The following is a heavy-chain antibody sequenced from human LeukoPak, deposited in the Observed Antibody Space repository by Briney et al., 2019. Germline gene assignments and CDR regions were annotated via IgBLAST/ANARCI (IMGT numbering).Heavy chain of an antibody. Sequence: SETLSLTCTVSGGSISSGSYYWSWIRQPPGKGLEWIAYIYYSGSTNYNPSLKSRVTISVDTSKNQFSLKLRSVTAADTAVYYCARVEEGYGSGRRENYYYYYMDVWGKGTTVTISS. V-gene: IGHV4-61*01. CDR3: ARVEEGYGSGRRENYYYYYMDV. CDR1: GGSISSGSYY. CDR2: IYYSGST. J-gene: IGHJ6*03. D-gene: IGHD3-10*01.